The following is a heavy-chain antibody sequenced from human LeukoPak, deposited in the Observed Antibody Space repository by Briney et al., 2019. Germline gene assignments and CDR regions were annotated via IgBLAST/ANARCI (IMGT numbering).Heavy chain of an antibody. Sequence: SETLSLTCTVSGGSISNYYWSWIRQAPGKGLEWVGSIYYSGSTNYNPSLKSRVTISVDTSKNQFSLKLSSVTAADTAVYYCARHDAGKWLPYFDYWGRGTLVTVSS. CDR2: IYYSGST. D-gene: IGHD6-19*01. J-gene: IGHJ4*02. CDR3: ARHDAGKWLPYFDY. CDR1: GGSISNYY. V-gene: IGHV4-59*08.